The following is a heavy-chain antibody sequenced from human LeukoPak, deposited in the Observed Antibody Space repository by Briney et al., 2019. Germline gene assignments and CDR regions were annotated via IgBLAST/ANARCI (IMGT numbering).Heavy chain of an antibody. D-gene: IGHD3-10*01. CDR2: INAGNGNT. CDR1: GYTFTSYA. V-gene: IGHV1-3*01. Sequence: ASVKVSCKASGYTFTSYAMHWVRQAPGQRLEWMGWINAGNGNTKYSQKFQGRVTITRDTSASTAYMELSSLRSEDTAVYYCARERGGPSSGSRGYFDLWDRGTLVTVPS. J-gene: IGHJ2*01. CDR3: ARERGGPSSGSRGYFDL.